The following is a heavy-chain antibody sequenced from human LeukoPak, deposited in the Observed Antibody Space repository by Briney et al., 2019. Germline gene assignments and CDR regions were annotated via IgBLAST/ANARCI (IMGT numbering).Heavy chain of an antibody. V-gene: IGHV3-21*06. J-gene: IGHJ3*02. Sequence: GGSLRLSCAASGFTFSTYNMNWVRHAPGKGLEWISSITSSSSYICYADSVKGRFTISRDNAKNSLYLQMSSLSPDDTAVYFCARTLWLDAFDIWGQGTMVTVSS. CDR2: ITSSSSYI. CDR1: GFTFSTYN. CDR3: ARTLWLDAFDI. D-gene: IGHD2/OR15-2a*01.